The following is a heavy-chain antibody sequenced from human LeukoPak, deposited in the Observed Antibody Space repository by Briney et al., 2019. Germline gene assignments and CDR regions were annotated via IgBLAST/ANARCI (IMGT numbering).Heavy chain of an antibody. D-gene: IGHD3-22*01. CDR1: GGSFSGYY. CDR3: ARRVSTMIVVVIGVFDY. CDR2: INHSGST. J-gene: IGHJ4*02. Sequence: SETLSLTCAVYGGSFSGYYWSWIRQPPGKGLEWVGEINHSGSTNYNPSLKSRVTISVDTSKNQFSLKLSSVTAADTAVYYCARRVSTMIVVVIGVFDYWGQGTLVTVSS. V-gene: IGHV4-34*01.